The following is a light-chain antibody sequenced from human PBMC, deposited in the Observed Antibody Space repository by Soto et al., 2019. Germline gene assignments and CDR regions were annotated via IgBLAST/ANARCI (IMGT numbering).Light chain of an antibody. Sequence: DIQMTQSPSSVSASVGDRVTITCRASQGINNWLAWYQQKPGKAPKLLIYTTSSLQSGVPSRFSGGGSGTDFTLTISRLQPEDSATCDCQQANSFPLTFGGGTKVEIK. J-gene: IGKJ4*01. V-gene: IGKV1D-12*01. CDR3: QQANSFPLT. CDR2: TTS. CDR1: QGINNW.